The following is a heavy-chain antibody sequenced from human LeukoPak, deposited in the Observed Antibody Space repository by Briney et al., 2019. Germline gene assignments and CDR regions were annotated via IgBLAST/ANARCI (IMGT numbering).Heavy chain of an antibody. J-gene: IGHJ4*02. V-gene: IGHV3-66*02. CDR3: ARPLEDCSGGSCYGGAFDY. CDR1: GFTVSSNY. Sequence: GGSLRHSCAASGFTVSSNYMSWVRQAPGKGLEWVSVIYSGGSTYYADSVKGRFTISRDNSKNTLYLQMNSLRAEDTAVYYCARPLEDCSGGSCYGGAFDYWGQGTLVTVSS. D-gene: IGHD2-15*01. CDR2: IYSGGST.